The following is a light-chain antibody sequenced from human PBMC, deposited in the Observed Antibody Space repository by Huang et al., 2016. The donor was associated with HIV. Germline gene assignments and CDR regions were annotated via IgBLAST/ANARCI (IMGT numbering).Light chain of an antibody. J-gene: IGKJ2*01. CDR3: QQYNNWPRT. CDR2: AAF. V-gene: IGKV3-15*01. Sequence: EIVMTQFPGTLSVSPGERATLSCRASQSVSSNLAWYQQKPGQAPRLRIYAAFTRATGIPARFSGSGSETEFTLTISSLQSEDFAVYYCQQYNNWPRTFGQGTKLDIK. CDR1: QSVSSN.